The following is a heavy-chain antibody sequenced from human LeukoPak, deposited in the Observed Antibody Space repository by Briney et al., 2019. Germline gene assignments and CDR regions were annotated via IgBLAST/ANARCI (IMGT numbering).Heavy chain of an antibody. V-gene: IGHV4-4*07. Sequence: SETLSLTCTVSGGSISSYYWSWIRQPAGKGLEWIGRIYTSGSTNYNPSLKSRVTMSVDTSKNQFSLKLSSVTAADTAVYYCARGLGEFRVTNWFDPWGQGTLVTVSS. CDR1: GGSISSYY. CDR2: IYTSGST. D-gene: IGHD3-16*01. CDR3: ARGLGEFRVTNWFDP. J-gene: IGHJ5*02.